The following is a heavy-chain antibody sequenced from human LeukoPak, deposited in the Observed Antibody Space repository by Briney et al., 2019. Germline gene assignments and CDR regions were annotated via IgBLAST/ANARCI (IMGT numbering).Heavy chain of an antibody. CDR1: GFTISSNY. V-gene: IGHV3-66*01. Sequence: GGSLRLSCAASGFTISSNYMSWVRQAPGKGLEWVSVIYSGGSTYHADSVKGRFTISRDNFKNTLYLQMNSLRAEDTAVYYCARESRGYNPYYFDYWGQGTLVTVSS. D-gene: IGHD5-24*01. CDR3: ARESRGYNPYYFDY. CDR2: IYSGGST. J-gene: IGHJ4*02.